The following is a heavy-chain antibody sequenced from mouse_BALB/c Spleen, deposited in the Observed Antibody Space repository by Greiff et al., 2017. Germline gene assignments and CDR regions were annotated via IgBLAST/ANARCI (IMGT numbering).Heavy chain of an antibody. CDR1: GYTFSSYW. CDR3: ARFFDGYYGYFDV. CDR2: ILPGSGST. V-gene: IGHV1-9*01. J-gene: IGHJ1*01. Sequence: QVQLKQSGAELMKPGASVKISCKATGYTFSSYWIEWVKQRPGHGLEWIGEILPGSGSTNYNEKFKGKATFTADTSSNTAYMQLSSLTSEDSAVYYCARFFDGYYGYFDVWGAGTTVTVSS. D-gene: IGHD2-3*01.